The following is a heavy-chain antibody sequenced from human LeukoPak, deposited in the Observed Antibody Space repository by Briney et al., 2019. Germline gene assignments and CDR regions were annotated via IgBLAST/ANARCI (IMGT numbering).Heavy chain of an antibody. Sequence: PGGSLRLSCAASGFTFSSYWMSWVRQAPGNGLEGVANIKQDGSEKYYADSVKGRFTISRDNAKNSLYLQMNSLRAEDTAVYYCARAVTVLRYFGWLQQDMGFYDYWGQGTLVTVSS. CDR2: IKQDGSEK. V-gene: IGHV3-7*01. D-gene: IGHD3-9*01. J-gene: IGHJ4*02. CDR1: GFTFSSYW. CDR3: ARAVTVLRYFGWLQQDMGFYDY.